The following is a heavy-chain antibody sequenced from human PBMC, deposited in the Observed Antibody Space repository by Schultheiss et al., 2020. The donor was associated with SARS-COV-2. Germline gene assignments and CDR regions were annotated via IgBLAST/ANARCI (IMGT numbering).Heavy chain of an antibody. Sequence: SETLSLTCAVSGGSISSSSYYWGWIRQPPGKGLEWIGSIYYSGSTNYNPSLKSRVTISVDTSKNQFSLKLSSVTAADTAVYYCARGRRFCSGGSCYSLASDYWGQGTLVTVSS. CDR3: ARGRRFCSGGSCYSLASDY. CDR2: IYYSGST. J-gene: IGHJ4*02. CDR1: GGSISSSSYY. V-gene: IGHV4-39*07. D-gene: IGHD2-15*01.